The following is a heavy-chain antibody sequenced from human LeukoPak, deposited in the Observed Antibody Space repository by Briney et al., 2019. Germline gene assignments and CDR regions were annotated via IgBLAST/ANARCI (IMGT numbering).Heavy chain of an antibody. CDR2: INPNSGGT. J-gene: IGHJ6*03. Sequence: ASVKVSCKASGYTFTGYYMHWVRQAPGQGLEWMGWINPNSGGTNYAQKLQGRVTMTRDTSISTAYMELNRLRSDDTAVYYCARAAARGVYYYYYYMDVWGKGTTVTVSS. CDR1: GYTFTGYY. V-gene: IGHV1-2*02. D-gene: IGHD6-6*01. CDR3: ARAAARGVYYYYYYMDV.